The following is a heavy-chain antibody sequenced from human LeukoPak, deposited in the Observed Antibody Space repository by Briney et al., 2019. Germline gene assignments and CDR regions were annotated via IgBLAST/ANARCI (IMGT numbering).Heavy chain of an antibody. CDR3: ASLAGGDSSGLDY. V-gene: IGHV4-34*01. CDR2: INHSGST. J-gene: IGHJ4*02. Sequence: SETLSLTCPVSGGSISSYYWSWIRQPPGKGLEWIGEINHSGSTNYNPSLKSRVTISVDTSKNQFSLKLSSVTAADTAVYYCASLAGGDSSGLDYWGQGTLVTVSS. CDR1: GGSISSYY. D-gene: IGHD3-22*01.